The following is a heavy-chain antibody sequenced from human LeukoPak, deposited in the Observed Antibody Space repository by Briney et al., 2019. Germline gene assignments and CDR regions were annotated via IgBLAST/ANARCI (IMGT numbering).Heavy chain of an antibody. CDR1: GFSFSSYA. D-gene: IGHD2-2*01. CDR2: ITGSGDNT. Sequence: GGSLRLSCAASGFSFSSYAMSWVRQPPGKGLEWVSAITGSGDNTYYADSVKGRFTISRDNSKNTLYLQMNSLRAEDTAVYYCARLFKVVPAAIHTWGQGTLVTVSS. V-gene: IGHV3-23*01. CDR3: ARLFKVVPAAIHT. J-gene: IGHJ5*02.